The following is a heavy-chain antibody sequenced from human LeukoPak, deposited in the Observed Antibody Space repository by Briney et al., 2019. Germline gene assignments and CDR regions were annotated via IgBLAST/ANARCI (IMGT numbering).Heavy chain of an antibody. CDR2: IYPGDSDT. CDR3: ARGFYGGYYYYYYMDV. D-gene: IGHD4/OR15-4a*01. Sequence: GESLKISCKGSGYSFTGYWIVWVRQMPGKGLEWMAIIYPGDSDTRYSPSFQGQVTISADRSISTAYLQWSSLKASDTAMYYCARGFYGGYYYYYYMDVWGKGTTVTVSS. CDR1: GYSFTGYW. J-gene: IGHJ6*03. V-gene: IGHV5-51*01.